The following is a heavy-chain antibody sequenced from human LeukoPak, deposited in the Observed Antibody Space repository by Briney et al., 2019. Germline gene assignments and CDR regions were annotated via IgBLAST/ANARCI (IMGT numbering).Heavy chain of an antibody. Sequence: ASVKVSCKASGYTFTGYYMHWVRQAPGQGLEWMGWINPNSGGTNYAQKFQGRVTMTRDTSISTAYMELSRLRSDDTAVYYCARGITVTTSYFDYYYYYMDVWGKGPRSPSP. CDR1: GYTFTGYY. J-gene: IGHJ6*03. CDR3: ARGITVTTSYFDYYYYYMDV. CDR2: INPNSGGT. D-gene: IGHD4-17*01. V-gene: IGHV1-2*02.